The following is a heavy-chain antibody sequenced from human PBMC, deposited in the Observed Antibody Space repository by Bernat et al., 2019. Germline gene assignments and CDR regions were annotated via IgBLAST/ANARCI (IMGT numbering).Heavy chain of an antibody. J-gene: IGHJ3*02. CDR3: ANAYYTSYWSLPGAFDI. Sequence: QVQLVESGGGVVQPGRSLRLSCAASGFTFTTYGMHWVRQAPGKGLEWVAVISTDGSNNYYTESVTGRFTISGSNSKNTLYLQMNSLRAEDTAVYYCANAYYTSYWSLPGAFDIRGQGTMVTVSS. CDR2: ISTDGSNN. D-gene: IGHD1-26*01. V-gene: IGHV3-30*18. CDR1: GFTFTTYG.